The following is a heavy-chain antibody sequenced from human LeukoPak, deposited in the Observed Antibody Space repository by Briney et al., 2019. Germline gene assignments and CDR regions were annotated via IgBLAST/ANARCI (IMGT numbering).Heavy chain of an antibody. CDR3: AREITVTTGWFDP. V-gene: IGHV3-7*01. CDR2: IKQDGSEK. Sequence: SGVSLRLSCAASGFTFSSYWMSWVRQAPGKGLEWVANIKQDGSEKYYVDPVKGRFTISRDNAKNSLYLQMNSLRAEDTAVYYCAREITVTTGWFDPWGQGTLVTVSS. J-gene: IGHJ5*02. CDR1: GFTFSSYW. D-gene: IGHD4-17*01.